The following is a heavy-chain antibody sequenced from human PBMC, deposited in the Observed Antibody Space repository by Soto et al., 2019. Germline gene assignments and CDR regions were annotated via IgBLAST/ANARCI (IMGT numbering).Heavy chain of an antibody. CDR2: IYWDDDK. CDR1: GFSLSTSGVG. J-gene: IGHJ5*02. CDR3: ALSLVVPAAGGWFDP. Sequence: SCPTLVNPTQTLTLTCTFSGFSLSTSGVGVGWIRQPPGKALEWLALIYWDDDKRYSPSLKSRLTITKDTSKNQVVLTMTNMDPVDTATYYCALSLVVPAAGGWFDPWGQGTLVTVSS. D-gene: IGHD2-2*01. V-gene: IGHV2-5*02.